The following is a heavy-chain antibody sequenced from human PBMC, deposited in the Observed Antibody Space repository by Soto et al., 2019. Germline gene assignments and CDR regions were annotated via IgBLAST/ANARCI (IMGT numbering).Heavy chain of an antibody. V-gene: IGHV1-3*01. CDR2: INAGNGNT. Sequence: ASVKVSCKASGYIFTAYSMHWVRQAPGQRLEWMGWINAGNGNTKYSQKFQGRVTITRDTSASTAYMELSSLRSEDTAVYYCASGGDSSGLDYWGQGTLVTVSS. J-gene: IGHJ4*02. D-gene: IGHD3-22*01. CDR1: GYIFTAYS. CDR3: ASGGDSSGLDY.